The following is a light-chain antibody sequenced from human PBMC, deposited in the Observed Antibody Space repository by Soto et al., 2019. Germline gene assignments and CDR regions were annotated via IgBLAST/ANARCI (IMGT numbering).Light chain of an antibody. CDR2: GNS. V-gene: IGLV1-40*01. CDR1: SSNIGAGYD. Sequence: QSALTQPPSVSGAPGQRVTISCTVSSSNIGAGYDVHWYQQLPGTAPKLLIYGNSNRPSGVPDRFSGSKSGTSASLAITGLQAEDEADYYCGTWDSSLSAGVFGTGTKVTVL. CDR3: GTWDSSLSAGV. J-gene: IGLJ1*01.